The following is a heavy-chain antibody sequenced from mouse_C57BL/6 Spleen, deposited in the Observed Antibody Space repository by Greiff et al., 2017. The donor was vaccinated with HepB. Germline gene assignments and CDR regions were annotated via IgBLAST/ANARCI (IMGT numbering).Heavy chain of an antibody. D-gene: IGHD1-1*01. V-gene: IGHV1-42*01. Sequence: EVQRVESGPELVKPGASVKISCKASGYSFTGYYMNWVKQSPEKSLEWIGEINPSTGGTTYNQKFKAKATLTVDKSSSTAYMQLKSLTSEDSAVYYCARNGYYGSSLDYWGQGTTLTVSS. CDR2: INPSTGGT. J-gene: IGHJ2*01. CDR3: ARNGYYGSSLDY. CDR1: GYSFTGYY.